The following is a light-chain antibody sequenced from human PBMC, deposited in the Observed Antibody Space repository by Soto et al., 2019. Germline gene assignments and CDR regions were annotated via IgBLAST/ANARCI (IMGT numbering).Light chain of an antibody. CDR3: SSYRSTSTPVE. CDR2: DVS. J-gene: IGLJ3*02. V-gene: IGLV2-14*03. CDR1: SSDVGAYNY. Sequence: QSALTQPASVSGSPGQSITISCTGTSSDVGAYNYVSWYQQHPGKAPKLMIYDVSNRPSGVSNRFSGSKSGNTASLTISGLQAEDEADYYCSSYRSTSTPVEFRGGTKLTVL.